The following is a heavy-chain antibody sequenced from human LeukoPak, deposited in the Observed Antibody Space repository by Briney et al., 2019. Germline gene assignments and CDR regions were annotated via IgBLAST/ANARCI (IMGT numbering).Heavy chain of an antibody. CDR2: INNDGGTT. J-gene: IGHJ3*02. V-gene: IGHV3-74*01. D-gene: IGHD4-17*01. CDR1: GFTFSSYW. Sequence: PGGSLRLSCAASGFTFSSYWMHWVRQAPGEGLVWVSLINNDGGTTNYADPVRGRFTISRDNAKKTLYLQMNSLRAEDTAVYYCAREGGSSDYYAFHIWGQGTMVTVSS. CDR3: AREGGSSDYYAFHI.